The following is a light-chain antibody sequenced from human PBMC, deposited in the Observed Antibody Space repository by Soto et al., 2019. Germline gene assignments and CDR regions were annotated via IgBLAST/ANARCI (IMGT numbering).Light chain of an antibody. J-gene: IGLJ2*01. CDR1: SSDVGGYNY. Sequence: QSALTQPASVSGSPGQSITISCTGTSSDVGGYNYVSWYQHHPGKAPKLMIYEVTNRPSGVSNRFSGSKSGNTASLTISGLQAEDEALYYCSSYTSSRTVVFGGGTKLTVL. CDR2: EVT. V-gene: IGLV2-14*01. CDR3: SSYTSSRTVV.